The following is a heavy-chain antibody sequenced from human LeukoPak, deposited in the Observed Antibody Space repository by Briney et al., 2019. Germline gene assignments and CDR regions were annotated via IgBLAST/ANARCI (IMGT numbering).Heavy chain of an antibody. CDR3: ANTLGAYPRGKLDPHFDY. Sequence: ASVTVSCKDSGGTFSSYAISWVRQAPGQGLEWMGRIFPILGIANYAQKFQGRVTITADKSTSTAYMELSSLRSEDTAVYYCANTLGAYPRGKLDPHFDYWGQGTLVTVSS. V-gene: IGHV1-69*04. CDR2: IFPILGIA. D-gene: IGHD1-1*01. J-gene: IGHJ4*02. CDR1: GGTFSSYA.